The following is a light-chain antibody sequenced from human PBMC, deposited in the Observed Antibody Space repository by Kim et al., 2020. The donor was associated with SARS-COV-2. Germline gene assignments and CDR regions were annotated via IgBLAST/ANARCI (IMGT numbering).Light chain of an antibody. CDR1: QIISSH. CDR2: AAS. J-gene: IGKJ4*01. Sequence: DIEMTQSPSSLSASVGERVTITCRASQIISSHLNWYQQKPGKAPKLLISAASSLQSGVPSRFSGSGSGTEFTLTISSLQPEDFAAYYCQQSYTTPRTFGGGTKVEIK. CDR3: QQSYTTPRT. V-gene: IGKV1-39*01.